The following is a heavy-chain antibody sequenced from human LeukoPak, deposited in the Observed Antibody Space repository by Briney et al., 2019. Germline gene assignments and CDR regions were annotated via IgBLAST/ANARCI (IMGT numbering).Heavy chain of an antibody. D-gene: IGHD3-10*01. V-gene: IGHV7-4-1*02. CDR2: INTNTGNP. J-gene: IGHJ4*02. CDR3: AREGSGSYEGFIDY. Sequence: ASVKVSCTASGYSFTRYAMNWVRQAPGQGLEWMGWINTNTGNPTYAQGFTGRFVFSLDTSVSTAYLQISSLKAADTAVYYCAREGSGSYEGFIDYWGQGTLVTVSS. CDR1: GYSFTRYA.